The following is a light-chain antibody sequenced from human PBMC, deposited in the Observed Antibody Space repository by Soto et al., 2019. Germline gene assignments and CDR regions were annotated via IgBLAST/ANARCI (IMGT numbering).Light chain of an antibody. CDR1: QSISSN. J-gene: IGKJ4*01. Sequence: EIVMTQSPATLSVSPGERATLSCRASQSISSNLAWYQQRPGQAPRLLIYGASTRASGIPARVSGSGSGTEFTLTISSLQSEDFATYYCQQYNNWPLAFGGGPKVDIK. CDR2: GAS. V-gene: IGKV3-15*01. CDR3: QQYNNWPLA.